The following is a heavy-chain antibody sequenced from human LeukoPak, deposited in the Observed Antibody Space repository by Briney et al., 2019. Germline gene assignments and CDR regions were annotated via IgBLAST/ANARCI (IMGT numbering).Heavy chain of an antibody. D-gene: IGHD3-9*01. CDR2: IYHSGST. CDR3: SILTGPTGSYFDY. CDR1: GGSFSNYY. V-gene: IGHV4-59*04. Sequence: SETLSLTCTVSGGSFSNYYWTWIRQPPGKGLEWIGSIYHSGSTYYNPSLKSRVTISVDTTKNQFSLKLSSVTAADTAVYYCSILTGPTGSYFDYWGQGTLVTVSS. J-gene: IGHJ4*02.